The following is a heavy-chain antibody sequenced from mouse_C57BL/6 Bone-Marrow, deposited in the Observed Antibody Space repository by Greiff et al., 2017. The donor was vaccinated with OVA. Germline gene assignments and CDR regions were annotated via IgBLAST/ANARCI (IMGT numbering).Heavy chain of an antibody. D-gene: IGHD1-1*01. CDR1: GYTFTSYW. CDR3: ARGRTCCGSGDVGY. V-gene: IGHV1-64*01. CDR2: IHPTSGST. J-gene: IGHJ2*01. Sequence: QVQLQQPGAELVKPGASVKLSCKASGYTFTSYWMHWVKQRPGQGLEWIGMIHPTSGSTNYNEKFQSKATMTVDKSSSTAYMQLSSLTSEDSAVYYGARGRTCCGSGDVGYWGQGTTLTVA.